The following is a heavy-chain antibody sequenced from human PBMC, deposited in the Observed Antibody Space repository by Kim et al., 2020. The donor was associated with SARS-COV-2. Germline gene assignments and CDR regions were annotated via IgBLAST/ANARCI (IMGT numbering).Heavy chain of an antibody. CDR2: ISYDGSER. V-gene: IGHV3-30*18. Sequence: GESLKISCAASGLTFSRFGVVWVRQAPGKGLETVALISYDGSERSYTDSVKGRFTISRDNSKNTVDLQMNSLRDEDTAVYYCSKSLFPAFDNWRATWGDYWGQGTLVSVSS. J-gene: IGHJ4*02. CDR3: SKSLFPAFDNWRATWGDY. CDR1: GLTFSRFG. D-gene: IGHD1-1*01.